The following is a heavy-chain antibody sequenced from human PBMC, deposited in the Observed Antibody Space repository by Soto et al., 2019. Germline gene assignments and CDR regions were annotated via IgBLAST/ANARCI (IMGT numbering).Heavy chain of an antibody. CDR1: GGTFSSYA. Sequence: GASVQVSCKASGGTFSSYAISWVRQAPGQGLEWMGGIIPIFGTANYAQKFQGRVTITADESTSTAYMELSSLRSEDTAVYYCARTYDRASYFDYWGQGTLVTVSS. D-gene: IGHD3-22*01. CDR3: ARTYDRASYFDY. CDR2: IIPIFGTA. V-gene: IGHV1-69*13. J-gene: IGHJ4*02.